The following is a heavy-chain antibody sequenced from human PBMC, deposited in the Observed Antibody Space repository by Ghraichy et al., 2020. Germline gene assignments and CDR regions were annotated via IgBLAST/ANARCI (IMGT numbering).Heavy chain of an antibody. J-gene: IGHJ4*02. CDR2: IRFDGSKE. CDR1: GFTFSSFG. Sequence: GGSLRLSCAASGFTFSSFGMHWVRQAPGKGLEWVAFIRFDGSKESYADSVKGRFTISRDNSKNTLYLQLYSLRPEDTAVYYCAKDLRWELPGSFDHWGQGSLVTVSS. CDR3: AKDLRWELPGSFDH. D-gene: IGHD1-26*01. V-gene: IGHV3-30*02.